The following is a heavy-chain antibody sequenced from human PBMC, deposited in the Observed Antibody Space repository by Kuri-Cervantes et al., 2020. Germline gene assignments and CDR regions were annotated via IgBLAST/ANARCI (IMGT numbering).Heavy chain of an antibody. CDR2: MNPNSGNT. J-gene: IGHJ5*02. CDR3: ARAHNTDSSAYPPDP. V-gene: IGHV1-8*01. D-gene: IGHD3-22*01. Sequence: ASVKVSCKASGYTFTSYDINWVRQATGQGLEWMGWMNPNSGNTGYAQKFQGRVTMTRDTSTSTVYMELSSLRSEDTAVYYCARAHNTDSSAYPPDPWGQGTLVTVSS. CDR1: GYTFTSYD.